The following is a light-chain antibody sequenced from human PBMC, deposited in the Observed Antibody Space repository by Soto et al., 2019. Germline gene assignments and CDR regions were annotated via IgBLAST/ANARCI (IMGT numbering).Light chain of an antibody. J-gene: IGKJ2*01. V-gene: IGKV3-20*01. CDR1: QSVSSSY. CDR2: GAS. Sequence: EIVLTQSPGTLSLSPGERATLSCRASQSVSSSYLAWYQQKPGQAPRLLIYGASSRATGIPDRFSGSGSGTDFTLTISRREPEEVAVYSCQQYGSSPPYTFGQGTKLEIQ. CDR3: QQYGSSPPYT.